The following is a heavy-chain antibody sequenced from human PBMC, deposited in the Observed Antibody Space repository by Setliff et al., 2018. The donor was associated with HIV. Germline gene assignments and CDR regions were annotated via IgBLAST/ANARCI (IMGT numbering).Heavy chain of an antibody. V-gene: IGHV2-5*01. J-gene: IGHJ4*02. CDR2: IYWNNNK. Sequence: SGPTLVNPTQTLTLTCTFSGLSLSTSGVGVGWIRQSPGKALEWLAFIYWNNNKHYSTSLKSRLTVTKDTSKNRVVLTMTNMDPVDTATYYCAYSGRQLRGPYFDFWGQGTPVTAPQ. CDR1: GLSLSTSGVG. D-gene: IGHD1-1*01. CDR3: AYSGRQLRGPYFDF.